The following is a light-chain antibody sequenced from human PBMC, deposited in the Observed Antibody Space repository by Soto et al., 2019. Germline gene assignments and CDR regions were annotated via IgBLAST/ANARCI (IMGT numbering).Light chain of an antibody. V-gene: IGKV3-20*01. CDR2: GAS. J-gene: IGKJ5*01. Sequence: EIVLAQSPCTRSFSPWGMCTLSFMAIQSVSSTSLAWYQQKPGQAPRLLMYGASSRATGIPDKFSGGGSGTDFTLTISRLEPEDFAVYYCQHYGSSPPITFGQGTRLEIK. CDR1: QSVSSTS. CDR3: QHYGSSPPIT.